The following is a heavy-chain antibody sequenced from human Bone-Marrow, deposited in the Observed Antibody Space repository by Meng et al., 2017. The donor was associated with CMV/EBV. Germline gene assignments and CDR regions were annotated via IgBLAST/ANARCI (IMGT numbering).Heavy chain of an antibody. Sequence: SQTLSLTCAISGDSVSSNSAAWNWIRQSPSRGLEWLGRTYYRSKWYNDYAVSVKSRITINPDTSKNQFSLQLNSVTPEDTAVYYCARDLGYFDSHYYYGMDVWGQGTTVTVSS. CDR3: ARDLGYFDSHYYYGMDV. CDR2: TYYRSKWYN. CDR1: GDSVSSNSAA. V-gene: IGHV6-1*01. J-gene: IGHJ6*02. D-gene: IGHD3-9*01.